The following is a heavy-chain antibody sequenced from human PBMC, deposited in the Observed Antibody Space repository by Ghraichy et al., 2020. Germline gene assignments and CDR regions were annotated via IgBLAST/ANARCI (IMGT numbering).Heavy chain of an antibody. J-gene: IGHJ5*02. CDR2: VTDTGDT. CDR3: AKSSWISGFDP. Sequence: SETLSLTCSVSNGYISSGGYYWSWIRQHPVTGLEWVGYVTDTGDTFYNPSLKNRLAISVDMSKNQIFLNMNSVTAADTAIYYCAKSSWISGFDPWGQGILVTVSS. V-gene: IGHV4-31*03. CDR1: NGYISSGGYY. D-gene: IGHD2-15*01.